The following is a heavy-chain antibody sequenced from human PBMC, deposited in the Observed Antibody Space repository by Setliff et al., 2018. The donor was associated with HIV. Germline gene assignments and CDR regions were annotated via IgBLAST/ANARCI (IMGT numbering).Heavy chain of an antibody. CDR1: GGSISSGSYY. CDR2: VYASGTT. Sequence: SETLSLTCTVSGGSISSGSYYWTWMRQSAGKGLEWIGRVYASGTTNYNPSLKSRVTKSMDSSQNQFSLNLTSVTAADTAVYYCARSRTILSFDPWGQGAQVTVSS. V-gene: IGHV4-61*02. J-gene: IGHJ5*02. D-gene: IGHD2-15*01. CDR3: ARSRTILSFDP.